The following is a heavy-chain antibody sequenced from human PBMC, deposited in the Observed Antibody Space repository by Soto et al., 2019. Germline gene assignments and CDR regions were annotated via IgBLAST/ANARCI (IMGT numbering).Heavy chain of an antibody. CDR3: TDTVTFEYRSYHFEV. D-gene: IGHD6-6*01. V-gene: IGHV2-5*02. J-gene: IGHJ4*02. CDR1: GFSLSTHTVV. CDR2: IYLDEDK. Sequence: QITLKESGPTLVKPTQTLTLTCTFSGFSLSTHTVVVAWIRQPPAKDLEWLALIYLDEDKRYSPSLKSRLNITLNTPNNQVVLTMTNTYTGDITTNYRTDTVTFEYRSYHFEVCGPGSVVTVPS.